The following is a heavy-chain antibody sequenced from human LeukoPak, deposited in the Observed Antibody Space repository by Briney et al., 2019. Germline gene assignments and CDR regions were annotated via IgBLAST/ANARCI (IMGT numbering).Heavy chain of an antibody. CDR2: FDPEDGET. CDR3: ATEKYYYGSGQA. Sequence: ASVKVSCKVSGYTLTELSMHWLRQAPGKGLEWMGGFDPEDGETIYAQKFQGRVTMTEDTSTDTAYMELSSLRSEDTAVYYCATEKYYYGSGQAWGQGTMVTVSS. CDR1: GYTLTELS. D-gene: IGHD3-10*01. J-gene: IGHJ3*01. V-gene: IGHV1-24*01.